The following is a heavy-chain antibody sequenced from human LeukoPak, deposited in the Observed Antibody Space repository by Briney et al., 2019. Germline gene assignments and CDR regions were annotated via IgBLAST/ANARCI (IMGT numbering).Heavy chain of an antibody. CDR1: GFTVSSKY. J-gene: IGHJ4*02. V-gene: IGHV3-53*01. CDR2: IYSDGNT. Sequence: PGGSLRLPCAASGFTVSSKYMSWVRQAPGEGLEWVSVIYSDGNTFYAESVKGRFTISRDHSKNTLYLQMNSLRAGDTAVYYCVRNTLEPNHETAPEAYWGQGTLVTVSS. CDR3: VRNTLEPNHETAPEAY. D-gene: IGHD2-21*02.